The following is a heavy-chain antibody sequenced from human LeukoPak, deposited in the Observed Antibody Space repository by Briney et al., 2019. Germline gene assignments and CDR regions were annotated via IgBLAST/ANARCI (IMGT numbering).Heavy chain of an antibody. CDR1: GGSLSSHY. D-gene: IGHD6-25*01. CDR2: IHDTGST. CDR3: ARFSSGFCTSSGYFIY. Sequence: PSETLSLTCSVSGGSLSSHYWSWIRQPPGKGLELIGHIHDTGSTFYNPSLRGRVTISLDTSNNQFSLKLTSMTAADTAVYYCARFSSGFCTSSGYFIYWGQGA. J-gene: IGHJ4*02. V-gene: IGHV4-59*11.